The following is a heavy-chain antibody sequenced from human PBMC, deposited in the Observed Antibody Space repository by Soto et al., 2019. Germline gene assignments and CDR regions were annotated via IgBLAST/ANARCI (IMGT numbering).Heavy chain of an antibody. J-gene: IGHJ1*01. CDR3: VSFRRIPASSIQH. CDR2: IYHSGST. V-gene: IGHV4-4*02. CDR1: GGSLSSSKW. Sequence: SETLYLTCAVSGGSLSSSKWSCWVRQPPGKGLEWIGEIYHSGSTNYNPSLKSRVTISVDKSKNQFSLKLSSVTAADTAVYYCVSFRRIPASSIQHWGQGTLGTGSS. D-gene: IGHD5-18*01.